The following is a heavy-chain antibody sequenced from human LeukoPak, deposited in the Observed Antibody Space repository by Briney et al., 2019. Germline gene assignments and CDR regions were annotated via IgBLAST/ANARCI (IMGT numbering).Heavy chain of an antibody. CDR3: ARDLGSSGWFTFDY. D-gene: IGHD6-19*01. V-gene: IGHV3-48*01. Sequence: PGGSLRLSCAASGFTFSSYSMNLVRQAPGKGLEWVSYISSSSSTIYYADSVKGRFTISRDNAKNSLYLQMNSLRAEDTAVYYCARDLGSSGWFTFDYWGQGTLVTVSS. CDR1: GFTFSSYS. J-gene: IGHJ4*02. CDR2: ISSSSSTI.